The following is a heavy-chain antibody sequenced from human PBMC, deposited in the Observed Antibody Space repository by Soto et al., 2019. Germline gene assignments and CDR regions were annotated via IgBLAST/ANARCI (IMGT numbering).Heavy chain of an antibody. CDR3: VCDDNRRY. Sequence: EVQLVESGGGLVKPGGSLRLSCAGSGFSFSTSTMNWVRQAPGKGLEFVSSIGRTGIDRYYIDSVKGRFTISRDNAQNSLYLQMNSLRAADTALYYCVCDDNRRYWGQGTLVTVSS. CDR2: IGRTGIDR. J-gene: IGHJ4*02. V-gene: IGHV3-21*01. CDR1: GFSFSTST. D-gene: IGHD1-1*01.